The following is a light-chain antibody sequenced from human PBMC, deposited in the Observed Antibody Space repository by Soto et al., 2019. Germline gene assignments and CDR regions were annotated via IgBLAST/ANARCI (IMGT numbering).Light chain of an antibody. CDR2: EAS. V-gene: IGKV3-11*01. CDR1: ENINNY. CDR3: QKRGNWPH. J-gene: IGKJ5*01. Sequence: EIVLTQSPGTLSLSPGERVTLSCRASENINNYLAWYQQRPGQAPRLLIYEASSRATGVPARFIGSGSGTDFTLTISSLEPEDFAIYYCQKRGNWPHFGQGTRLEIK.